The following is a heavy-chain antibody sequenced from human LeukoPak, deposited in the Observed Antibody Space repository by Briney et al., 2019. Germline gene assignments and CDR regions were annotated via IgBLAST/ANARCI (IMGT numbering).Heavy chain of an antibody. CDR3: ARAGYSSSSHYYYMDV. V-gene: IGHV1-2*02. Sequence: ASVTVSCKASGYTLTVYYMHWVRQAPGQGLEWMGWINPNSGDTNYAQKFQGRVTMTRDTSISTAYMELSRLRSDDTAVYYCARAGYSSSSHYYYMDVWGKGTTVTVSS. CDR1: GYTLTVYY. D-gene: IGHD2-2*01. J-gene: IGHJ6*03. CDR2: INPNSGDT.